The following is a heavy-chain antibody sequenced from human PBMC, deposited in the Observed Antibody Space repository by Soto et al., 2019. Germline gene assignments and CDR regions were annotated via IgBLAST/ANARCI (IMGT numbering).Heavy chain of an antibody. D-gene: IGHD3-10*01. CDR3: ARTWFRGAFDI. CDR1: GFTFSSHW. V-gene: IGHV3-7*03. J-gene: IGHJ3*02. Sequence: EVQLVESGGGLVQPGGSLRLSCAASGFTFSSHWMSWVRQAPGKGLEWVAIINQDGSDKYYVDSVKGRFTISRDNAENSLYLQMNSLRAEDTLVYCCARTWFRGAFDIWGQGTLVTVSS. CDR2: INQDGSDK.